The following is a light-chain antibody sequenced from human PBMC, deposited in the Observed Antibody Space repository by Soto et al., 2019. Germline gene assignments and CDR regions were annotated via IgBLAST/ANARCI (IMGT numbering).Light chain of an antibody. Sequence: IVITQSPTTMSVSPRERATFSCRARQSIGSNLAWYQQTPGQAPRVVIYDASTRATVIPARFSGSGSGTEFTLTISSLQSEDFAVYYCQQYDTWPLTFGGGTKVDIK. CDR1: QSIGSN. CDR3: QQYDTWPLT. V-gene: IGKV3-15*01. J-gene: IGKJ4*01. CDR2: DAS.